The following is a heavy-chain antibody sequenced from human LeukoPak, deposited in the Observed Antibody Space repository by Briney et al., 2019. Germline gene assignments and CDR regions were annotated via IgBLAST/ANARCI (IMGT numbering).Heavy chain of an antibody. CDR1: GGSISSSNYY. CDR2: IYYSGST. V-gene: IGHV4-39*01. J-gene: IGHJ4*02. Sequence: SETLSLTCTVSGGSISSSNYYWGWIRQPPGKGLEWMGSIYYSGSTYDNPSLKSRVTISVDTSKDQFSLKLSSVTAADTAVYYCARQSWSSWNFDYWGQGTLVTVSS. D-gene: IGHD6-13*01. CDR3: ARQSWSSWNFDY.